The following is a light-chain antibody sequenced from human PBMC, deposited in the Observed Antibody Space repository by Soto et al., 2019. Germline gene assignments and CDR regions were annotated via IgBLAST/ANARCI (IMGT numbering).Light chain of an antibody. V-gene: IGLV2-8*01. CDR2: EVN. CDR3: SSYAGSSNV. CDR1: SSDVGGYNY. J-gene: IGLJ1*01. Sequence: QSVLTQPPSASGSPGQSVALSCTGTSSDVGGYNYVSWYQRHPGKAPKLMIYEVNKRPSGVPDRFSGSKSGNTASLTVSGLQAEDEADYYCSSYAGSSNVFGTGTKGTVL.